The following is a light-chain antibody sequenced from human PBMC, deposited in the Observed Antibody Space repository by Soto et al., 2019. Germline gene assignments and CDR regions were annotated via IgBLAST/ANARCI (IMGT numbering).Light chain of an antibody. J-gene: IGLJ3*02. V-gene: IGLV4-69*01. CDR3: QTWGTGIQV. CDR2: VNTDGSH. Sequence: QSVLTQSPSASASLGASVKLTCTLSSGYPNYAIAWHQQQPEKGPRYLMRVNTDGSHTKGDGIADRFSGSSSGAERYLTISSLQSEDEADYYCQTWGTGIQVFGGGTKLTVL. CDR1: SGYPNYA.